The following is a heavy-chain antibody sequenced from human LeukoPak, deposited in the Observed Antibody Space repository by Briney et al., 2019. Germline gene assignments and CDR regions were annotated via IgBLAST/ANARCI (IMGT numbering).Heavy chain of an antibody. Sequence: SVKVSCTASGGTFNSYAISWVRQAPGQGLEWMGGIIPIFGTANYAQKVQGRVTITTDESTTTAYMELSSLRSEDTAVYYCSAWNYAASSGYWGQGTLVTVSS. J-gene: IGHJ4*02. CDR2: IIPIFGTA. V-gene: IGHV1-69*05. CDR1: GGTFNSYA. D-gene: IGHD1-7*01. CDR3: SAWNYAASSGY.